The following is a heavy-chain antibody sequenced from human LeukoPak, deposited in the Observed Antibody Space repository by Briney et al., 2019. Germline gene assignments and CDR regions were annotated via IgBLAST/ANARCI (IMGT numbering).Heavy chain of an antibody. J-gene: IGHJ4*02. CDR3: ARDFNSGYGPFDS. CDR2: IYPRDGST. V-gene: IGHV1-46*01. CDR1: GYTFTSNY. D-gene: IGHD5-12*01. Sequence: ASVKVSCKASGYTFTSNYIHWVRQAPGQGLEWMGMIYPRDGSTSYAQKFQGRVTVTRDTSTSTVHMELSGLRSVTAADTAVYYCARDFNSGYGPFDSWGQGTLVTVSS.